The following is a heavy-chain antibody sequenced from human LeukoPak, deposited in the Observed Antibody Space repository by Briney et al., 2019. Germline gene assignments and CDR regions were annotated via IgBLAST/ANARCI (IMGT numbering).Heavy chain of an antibody. D-gene: IGHD2-21*01. CDR3: ARGLLDRYCGGDCYMDV. Sequence: GGSLRLSCAASGFTFSSYWMSWVRQAPGKGLEWVANIKQDGSEKYYVDSVKGRFTISRDNAKNSLYLQMNSLRAEDTAVYYCARGLLDRYCGGDCYMDVWGKGTTVTVSS. CDR1: GFTFSSYW. CDR2: IKQDGSEK. J-gene: IGHJ6*03. V-gene: IGHV3-7*01.